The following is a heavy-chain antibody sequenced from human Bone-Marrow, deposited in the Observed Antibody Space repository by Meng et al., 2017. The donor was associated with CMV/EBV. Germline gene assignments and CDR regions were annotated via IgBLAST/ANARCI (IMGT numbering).Heavy chain of an antibody. CDR2: INPSGGST. CDR1: GYTFTSYY. CDR3: ARVTVAGTFWPNYYGMDV. D-gene: IGHD6-19*01. Sequence: ASVKVSCKASGYTFTSYYMHWVRQAPGQGLEWMGIINPSGGSTSYAQKFQGRVTMTRDTSTSTVYMELSSLRSEDTAVYYCARVTVAGTFWPNYYGMDVWGQGTTVTVSS. V-gene: IGHV1-46*01. J-gene: IGHJ6*02.